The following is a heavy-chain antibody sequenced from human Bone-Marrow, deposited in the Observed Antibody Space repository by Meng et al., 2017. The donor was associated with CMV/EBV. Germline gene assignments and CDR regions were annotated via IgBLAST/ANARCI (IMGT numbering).Heavy chain of an antibody. CDR2: ISAYNGNT. CDR1: GYTFTSYG. J-gene: IGHJ4*02. D-gene: IGHD2-21*01. Sequence: KISCKASGYTFTSYGISWARQAPGQGLEWMGWISAYNGNTNYAQKFQGRVTITTDESTSTAYMELSSLRSEDTAVYYCARVGFGYCGGDCWNWGQGTLVTGSS. V-gene: IGHV1-18*01. CDR3: ARVGFGYCGGDCWN.